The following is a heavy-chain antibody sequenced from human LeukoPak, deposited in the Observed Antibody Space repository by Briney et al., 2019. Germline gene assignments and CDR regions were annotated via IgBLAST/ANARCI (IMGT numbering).Heavy chain of an antibody. CDR2: IYYSGST. D-gene: IGHD6-19*01. V-gene: IGHV4-31*03. Sequence: PSETLSLTCTVSGGSISSGGYYWSWIRQHPGKGLEWIGYIYYSGSTYYNPSLKSRVTISVDTSKNQFSLKLSRLGSDDTAVYYCARTLMMYSSGYTFGYWGQGTLVTVSS. J-gene: IGHJ4*02. CDR3: ARTLMMYSSGYTFGY. CDR1: GGSISSGGYY.